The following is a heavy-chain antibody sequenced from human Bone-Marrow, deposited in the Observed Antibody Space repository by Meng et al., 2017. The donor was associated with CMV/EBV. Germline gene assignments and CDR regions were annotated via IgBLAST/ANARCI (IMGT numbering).Heavy chain of an antibody. J-gene: IGHJ6*02. V-gene: IGHV3-23*01. D-gene: IGHD3-16*01. Sequence: GESLKISCVVSGFSFSTYAMDWVRQAPGKGLEWVSRISNSGGKTNYADSVKGRFTISRDNSKNTLFIQMKSLRAEDTAIYYCAQEGGSPRTNGMDVWGQGTTVTVSS. CDR2: ISNSGGKT. CDR1: GFSFSTYA. CDR3: AQEGGSPRTNGMDV.